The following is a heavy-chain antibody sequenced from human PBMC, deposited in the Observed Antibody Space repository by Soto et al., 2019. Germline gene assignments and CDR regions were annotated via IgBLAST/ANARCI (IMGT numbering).Heavy chain of an antibody. CDR1: GYTFTHYD. CDR3: AREGLEYSSATWYDL. V-gene: IGHV1-8*01. J-gene: IGHJ5*02. Sequence: QVQLVQSGAEVKKPGASVKVSCKASGYTFTHYDINWVRQAPGQGLEWMGWMNPNSGNTGYAQKFQGRVTMTRYTSINTVFLELSSLRSEDTAVYYGAREGLEYSSATWYDLWGQGTLVTVSS. CDR2: MNPNSGNT. D-gene: IGHD6-6*01.